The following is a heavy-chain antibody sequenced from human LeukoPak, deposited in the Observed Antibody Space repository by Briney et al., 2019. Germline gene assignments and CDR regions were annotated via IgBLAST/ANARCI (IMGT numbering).Heavy chain of an antibody. J-gene: IGHJ4*02. CDR2: IYTSGST. D-gene: IGHD5-24*01. CDR3: ARDRGDGYNPSHFDY. Sequence: SETLSLTCTVSGGSISSYYLSWIRQPAGKGLEWIGRIYTSGSTNYNPSLKSRVTMSVDTSKNQFSLKLSSVTAADTAVYYCARDRGDGYNPSHFDYWGQGTLVTVSS. V-gene: IGHV4-4*07. CDR1: GGSISSYY.